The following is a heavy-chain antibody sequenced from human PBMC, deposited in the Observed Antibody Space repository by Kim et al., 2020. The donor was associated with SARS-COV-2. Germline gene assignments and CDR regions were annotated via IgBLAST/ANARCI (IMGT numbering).Heavy chain of an antibody. V-gene: IGHV4-39*07. CDR3: AGGSGSGYSFDY. Sequence: SETLSLTCTVSGGSTSSSSYYWGWIRQPPGKGLEWIGSIFYSGSSYYNPSLKRRVTTSVDTSKNKFSLKLSSVMAADTAVYYCAGGSGSGYSFDYWGQGTLVTVSS. D-gene: IGHD3-22*01. CDR2: IFYSGSS. J-gene: IGHJ4*02. CDR1: GGSTSSSSYY.